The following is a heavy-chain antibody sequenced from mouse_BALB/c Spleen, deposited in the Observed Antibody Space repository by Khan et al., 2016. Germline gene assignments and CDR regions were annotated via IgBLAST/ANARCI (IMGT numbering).Heavy chain of an antibody. J-gene: IGHJ3*01. D-gene: IGHD2-4*01. CDR1: GFNIKDTY. CDR3: ARSRYDYGVGLAY. Sequence: VQLQQSGAELVKPGASVKLSCTASGFNIKDTYMHWVKQRPEQGLEWIGRIDPANGNTKYAPKFQGKATITADTSSNPAYLQLSSLTSEDTAVYYCARSRYDYGVGLAYWGQGTLVTVSA. V-gene: IGHV14-3*02. CDR2: IDPANGNT.